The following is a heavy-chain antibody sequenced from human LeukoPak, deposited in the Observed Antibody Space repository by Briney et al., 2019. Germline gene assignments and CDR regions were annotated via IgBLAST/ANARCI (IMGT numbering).Heavy chain of an antibody. CDR3: ARDGLTGYYIPFDY. CDR1: GGTFSSYA. J-gene: IGHJ4*02. CDR2: IIPIFGTA. Sequence: ASVKVSCKASGGTFSSYAISWVRQAPGQGLEWMGRIIPIFGTANYAQKFQGRVTITTDDSTSTAYMELSSLRSEDTAVYYCARDGLTGYYIPFDYWGQGTLVTVSS. D-gene: IGHD3-9*01. V-gene: IGHV1-69*05.